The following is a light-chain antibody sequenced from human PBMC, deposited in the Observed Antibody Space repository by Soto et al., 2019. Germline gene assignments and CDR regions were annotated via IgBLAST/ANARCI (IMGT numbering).Light chain of an antibody. CDR2: DAS. Sequence: EIVLTQSPGTLSLSPGERATLSCRASQSVSSSYLAWYQQKPGQAPRLLIYDASRRATGIPDRFSGSGSGTDFDLTISRLDPEDFAVYYCQHYGYSPAFGGGTKVEIK. J-gene: IGKJ4*01. CDR1: QSVSSSY. CDR3: QHYGYSPA. V-gene: IGKV3-20*01.